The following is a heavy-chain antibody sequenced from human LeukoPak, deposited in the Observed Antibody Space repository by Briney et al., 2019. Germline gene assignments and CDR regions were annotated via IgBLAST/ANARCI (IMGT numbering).Heavy chain of an antibody. J-gene: IGHJ2*01. V-gene: IGHV4-59*08. Sequence: SETLSLTCTVSGGSISSYYWSWIRQPPGKGLEWIGYIYYSGSTNYNPSLKSRVTISVDTSKNQLSLKLSSVTAADTAVYYCARSPDCSGGSCFWYFDLWGRGTLVTVSS. CDR2: IYYSGST. CDR1: GGSISSYY. CDR3: ARSPDCSGGSCFWYFDL. D-gene: IGHD2-15*01.